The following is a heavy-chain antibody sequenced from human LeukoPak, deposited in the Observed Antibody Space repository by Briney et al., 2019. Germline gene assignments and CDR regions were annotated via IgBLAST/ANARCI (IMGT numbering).Heavy chain of an antibody. CDR3: AREAPFDC. CDR2: IYAGGAA. CDR1: GFTVSTNY. V-gene: IGHV3-53*01. J-gene: IGHJ4*02. Sequence: GGSLRLSCVASGFTVSTNYLSWVRQAPGKGLEWVSVIYAGGAAYYADYVKGRFTVSRDNTKKLVYLQMNNPRAEDTAVYYCAREAPFDCWGQGTLVTVSS.